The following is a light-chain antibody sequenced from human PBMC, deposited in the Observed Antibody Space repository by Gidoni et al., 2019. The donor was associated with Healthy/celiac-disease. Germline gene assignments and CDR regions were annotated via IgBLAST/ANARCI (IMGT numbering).Light chain of an antibody. J-gene: IGKJ4*01. CDR1: QSISSY. V-gene: IGKV1-39*01. Sequence: DIQMTQSPSSLSASVGDRVTITCRGSQSISSYLNWYQQKPGNAPTLLYYAASSLQSGVPSRCSSGASRKDFTLTISSLPHEDSANYYCQHNYNTPRFGGGTKVEIK. CDR3: QHNYNTPR. CDR2: AAS.